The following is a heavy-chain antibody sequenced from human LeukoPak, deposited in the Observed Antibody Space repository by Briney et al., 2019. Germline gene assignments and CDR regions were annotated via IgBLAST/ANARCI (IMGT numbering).Heavy chain of an antibody. D-gene: IGHD5-12*01. Sequence: ASVKVSCKASGGTLSSYAISWVRQAPGQGLEWMGWISAYNGNTNYAQKLQGRVTMTTDTSTSTAYMELRSLRSDDTAVYYCAREIRDSGYALDYWGQGTLVTVSS. V-gene: IGHV1-18*01. CDR3: AREIRDSGYALDY. J-gene: IGHJ4*02. CDR2: ISAYNGNT. CDR1: GGTLSSYA.